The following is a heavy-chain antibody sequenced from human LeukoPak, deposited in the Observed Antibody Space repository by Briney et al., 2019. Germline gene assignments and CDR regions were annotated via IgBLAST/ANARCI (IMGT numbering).Heavy chain of an antibody. D-gene: IGHD1-14*01. CDR1: GFTFSGSA. Sequence: GGSLRLSCAASGFTFSGSAMHWVRQASGKGLEWVGRIRSKANSYATAYAASVKVRFTIARDDSKNSAYLQMNSLKTEDTAVYYCTIAGITSYYYYMDVWGKGTTVTVSS. CDR3: TIAGITSYYYYMDV. J-gene: IGHJ6*03. CDR2: IRSKANSYAT. V-gene: IGHV3-73*01.